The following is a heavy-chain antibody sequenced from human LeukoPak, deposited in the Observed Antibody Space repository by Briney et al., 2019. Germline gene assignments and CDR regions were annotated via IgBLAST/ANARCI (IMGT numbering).Heavy chain of an antibody. J-gene: IGHJ5*02. V-gene: IGHV1-24*01. CDR3: ATADGRYFDWTNWFDP. CDR2: FDPEDGET. Sequence: ASVKVSCKVSGYTLTELSMHWVRQAPGKGLEWMGGFDPEDGETIYAQKFQGRVTMTEYTSTDTAYMELSSLRSEDTAVYYCATADGRYFDWTNWFDPWGQGTLVTVSS. D-gene: IGHD3-9*01. CDR1: GYTLTELS.